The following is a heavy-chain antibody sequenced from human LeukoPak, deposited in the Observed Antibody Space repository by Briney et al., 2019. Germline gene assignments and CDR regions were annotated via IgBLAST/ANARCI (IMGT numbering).Heavy chain of an antibody. CDR3: ASRGDTSGYYYFDY. Sequence: GGSLRLSCAASGFTFSTYAMNWVRQAPGKGLEWVSGISGSSASTYYADSVKGRFTISRDNAKNSLYLQMNSLRAEDTAVYYCASRGDTSGYYYFDYWGQGTLVTVSS. J-gene: IGHJ4*02. CDR1: GFTFSTYA. CDR2: ISGSSAST. V-gene: IGHV3-23*01. D-gene: IGHD3-22*01.